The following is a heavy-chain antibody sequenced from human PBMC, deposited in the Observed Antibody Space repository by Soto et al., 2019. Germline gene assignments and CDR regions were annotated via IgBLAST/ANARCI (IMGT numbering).Heavy chain of an antibody. CDR1: GGSVSSGSYY. CDR2: IYYSGST. J-gene: IGHJ4*02. Sequence: PSETLSLTCTVSGGSVSSGSYYWSWIRQPPGKGLEWIGYIYYSGSTNYNPSLKSRVTISVDTSKNQFSLKLSSVTAADTAVYYCARFSVTTRPYYFDYWGTGTLVTVSS. CDR3: ARFSVTTRPYYFDY. D-gene: IGHD4-17*01. V-gene: IGHV4-61*01.